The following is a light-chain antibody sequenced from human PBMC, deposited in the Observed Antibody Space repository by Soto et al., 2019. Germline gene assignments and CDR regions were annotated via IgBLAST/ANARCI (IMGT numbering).Light chain of an antibody. Sequence: QSALTQPASVSGSLGQWITISCTGTSSDVGTYNLVSWYQHHPGKAPKLLIYEGSKRPSGVSNRFSGSKSGNTASLTISGLQAEDEADYYCCSYASSSTFVFGGGTKVTVL. J-gene: IGLJ3*02. CDR1: SSDVGTYNL. CDR3: CSYASSSTFV. CDR2: EGS. V-gene: IGLV2-23*03.